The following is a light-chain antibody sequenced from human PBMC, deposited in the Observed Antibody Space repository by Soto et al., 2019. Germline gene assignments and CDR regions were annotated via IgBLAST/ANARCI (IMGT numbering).Light chain of an antibody. CDR1: QSISSTS. CDR3: QQYGNSPFT. V-gene: IGKV3-20*01. CDR2: GAS. Sequence: EITMTQSPDTLSVSPGDRATLSCRASQSISSTSLAWYQQKPGQAPRLLIYGASTRATGIPDRFSGSESGTDFTLTISRLEPEDFVVYYCQQYGNSPFTFGQGTRLEIK. J-gene: IGKJ5*01.